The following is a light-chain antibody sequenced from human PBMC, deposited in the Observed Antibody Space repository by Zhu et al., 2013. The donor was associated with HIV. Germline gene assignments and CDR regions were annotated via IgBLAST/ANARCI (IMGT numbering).Light chain of an antibody. V-gene: IGLV2-14*01. CDR2: EVS. CDR3: SSYTTSTDVL. J-gene: IGLJ2*01. Sequence: QSALTQPASVSGSPGQSITISCTGTSSDVGGYNYVSWYQQHPGKAPKLMIYEVSNRPSGVSDRFSGSKSGHTASLTISGLQAEDEADYYCSSYTTSTDVLFGEGTKLTVL. CDR1: SSDVGGYNY.